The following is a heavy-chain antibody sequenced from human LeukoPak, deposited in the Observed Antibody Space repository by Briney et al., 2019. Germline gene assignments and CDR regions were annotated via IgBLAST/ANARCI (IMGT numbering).Heavy chain of an antibody. J-gene: IGHJ4*02. CDR2: ISGSGGST. Sequence: GGSLRLSCAASGFTFSSYAMSWVRQAPGKGLGWVSAISGSGGSTYYADSVKGRFTISRDNSKNTLYLQMNSLRAEDTAVYYCAKGPIPRSSRRDYWGQGTLVTVSS. V-gene: IGHV3-23*01. CDR1: GFTFSSYA. CDR3: AKGPIPRSSRRDY.